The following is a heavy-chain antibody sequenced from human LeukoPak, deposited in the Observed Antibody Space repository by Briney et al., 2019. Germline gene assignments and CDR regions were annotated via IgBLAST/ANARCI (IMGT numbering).Heavy chain of an antibody. CDR2: IHHSGST. CDR3: ARGYGGSYQYFDD. J-gene: IGHJ4*02. V-gene: IGHV4-34*01. Sequence: SETLSLTCGASGGTLSGFYWNWIRQPPGKGLEWIGEIHHSGSTSNNPSLKSRVTISIDTSKNQFSLNLSSVTAADTAVYYCARGYGGSYQYFDDWGQGTLVTVSS. CDR1: GGTLSGFY. D-gene: IGHD1-26*01.